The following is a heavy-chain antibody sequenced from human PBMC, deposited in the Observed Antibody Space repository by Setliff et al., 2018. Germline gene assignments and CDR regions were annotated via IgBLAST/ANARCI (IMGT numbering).Heavy chain of an antibody. Sequence: ASVKVSCKASGGTFSSSGISWVRQAPGQGLEWMGGTIPLFGTTSYAQKFQGRVTIITDESTSTAYMEVSSLRAEDTAVYFCAKESGAHYFYYYYMDVWGKGTTVTVSS. CDR2: TIPLFGTT. CDR3: AKESGAHYFYYYYMDV. J-gene: IGHJ6*03. V-gene: IGHV1-69*05. CDR1: GGTFSSSG. D-gene: IGHD2-15*01.